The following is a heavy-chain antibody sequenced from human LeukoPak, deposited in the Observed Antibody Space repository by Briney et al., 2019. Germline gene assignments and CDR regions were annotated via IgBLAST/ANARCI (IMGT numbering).Heavy chain of an antibody. CDR2: ISYDGSNK. Sequence: GGSLRLSCAASGFSFSTFTMHWIRQAPGKGLEWVTLISYDGSNKYYADSVKGRFTISRDNSKNTLYLQMNSLRAEDTAVYYCARDQGGNYYYDSSGFDYWGQGTLVTVSS. CDR3: ARDQGGNYYYDSSGFDY. CDR1: GFSFSTFT. D-gene: IGHD3-22*01. J-gene: IGHJ4*02. V-gene: IGHV3-30-3*01.